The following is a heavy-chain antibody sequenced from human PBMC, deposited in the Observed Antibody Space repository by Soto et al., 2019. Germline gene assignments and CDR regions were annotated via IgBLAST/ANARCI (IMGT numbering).Heavy chain of an antibody. CDR3: AKGSSSSRPYYFDY. CDR2: ISSSGGST. V-gene: IGHV3-23*01. CDR1: RFTFSSYA. Sequence: GGSLRLSCAASRFTFSSYAMSWVRQAPGKGLEWVSAISSSGGSTYYADSVKGRFTISRDNSKDTLSLQMNTLRAEDTAVYYCAKGSSSSRPYYFDYWGQGAKVTVSS. J-gene: IGHJ4*02. D-gene: IGHD6-6*01.